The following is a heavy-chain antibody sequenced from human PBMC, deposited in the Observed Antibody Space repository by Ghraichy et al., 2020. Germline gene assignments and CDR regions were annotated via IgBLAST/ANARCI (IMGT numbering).Heavy chain of an antibody. D-gene: IGHD1-26*01. CDR1: GGSISSYY. CDR2: IYTSGST. Sequence: SETLSLTCTVSGGSISSYYWSWIRQPPGKGLEWIGYIYTSGSTNYNPSLKSRVTISVDTSKNQFSLKLSSVTAADTAVYYCARHKVIVRSTRVHGFDYWGQGTLVTVSS. CDR3: ARHKVIVRSTRVHGFDY. J-gene: IGHJ4*02. V-gene: IGHV4-4*09.